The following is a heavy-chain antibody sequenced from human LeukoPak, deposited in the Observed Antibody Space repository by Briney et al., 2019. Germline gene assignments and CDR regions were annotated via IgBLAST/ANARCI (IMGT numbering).Heavy chain of an antibody. CDR3: ARENPDYYDSSGPSPHDAFDI. Sequence: GGSLRLSCAASGFTFSSYSMNWVRQAPGKGLEWVSYISSSSSTIYYADSVKGRFTISRDNAKNSLYLQMNSLRAEDTAVYYCARENPDYYDSSGPSPHDAFDIWGQGTMVTVSS. J-gene: IGHJ3*02. CDR1: GFTFSSYS. CDR2: ISSSSSTI. V-gene: IGHV3-48*04. D-gene: IGHD3-22*01.